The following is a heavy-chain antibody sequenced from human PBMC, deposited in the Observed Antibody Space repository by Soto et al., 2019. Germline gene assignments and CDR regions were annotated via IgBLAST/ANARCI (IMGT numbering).Heavy chain of an antibody. Sequence: PSETLSLTCAVYGGSFSGYYWSWIRQPPGKGLGWIGEINHSGSTNYNPSLKSRVTISVDTSKNQFSLKLSSVTAADTAVYYCGRARFITGTTGYIDYWGQGTLVTVSS. CDR3: GRARFITGTTGYIDY. D-gene: IGHD1-7*01. V-gene: IGHV4-34*01. J-gene: IGHJ4*02. CDR1: GGSFSGYY. CDR2: INHSGST.